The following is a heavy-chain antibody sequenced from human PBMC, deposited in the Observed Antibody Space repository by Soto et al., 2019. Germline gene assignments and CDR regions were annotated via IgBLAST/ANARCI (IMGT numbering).Heavy chain of an antibody. CDR3: ARQTEYSSLDY. D-gene: IGHD6-6*01. J-gene: IGHJ4*02. CDR2: IWYDGSNK. Sequence: QVQLVESGGGVVQPGRSLRLSCAASGFTFSSYGMHWVRQAPGKGLEWVAVIWYDGSNKYYADSVKGRFTISRDNSKNTLYLQMNSLRAEETAVYYCARQTEYSSLDYWGQGTLVTVSS. CDR1: GFTFSSYG. V-gene: IGHV3-33*01.